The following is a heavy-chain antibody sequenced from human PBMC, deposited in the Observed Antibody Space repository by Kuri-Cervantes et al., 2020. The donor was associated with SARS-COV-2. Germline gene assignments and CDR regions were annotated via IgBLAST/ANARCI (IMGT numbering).Heavy chain of an antibody. D-gene: IGHD3-9*01. CDR1: GGSISSYY. Sequence: SETLSLTCTVSGGSISSYYWSWIRQPAGKGLEWIGRIYTNGSTNYNPSLKSRVTMSVDTSKNQFSLKLSSVTAADTAVYYCARDTYYDILTGYSPLGFDPWGQGTLVTVSS. CDR3: ARDTYYDILTGYSPLGFDP. J-gene: IGHJ5*02. V-gene: IGHV4-4*07. CDR2: IYTNGST.